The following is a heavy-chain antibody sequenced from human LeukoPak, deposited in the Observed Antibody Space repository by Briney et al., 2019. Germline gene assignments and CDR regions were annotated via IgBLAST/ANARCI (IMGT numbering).Heavy chain of an antibody. CDR3: ARTFVVVPAATTTVRGTLDY. CDR2: ISYDGSYK. D-gene: IGHD2-2*01. Sequence: GRSLRLSCAASGFTLSSYAMHWVRRAPGKGLEWVALISYDGSYKYYADSVKGRFTISRDNSKNTLYLQMSDLRTEDTAVYYCARTFVVVPAATTTVRGTLDYWGQGTLVTVSS. J-gene: IGHJ4*02. CDR1: GFTLSSYA. V-gene: IGHV3-30*04.